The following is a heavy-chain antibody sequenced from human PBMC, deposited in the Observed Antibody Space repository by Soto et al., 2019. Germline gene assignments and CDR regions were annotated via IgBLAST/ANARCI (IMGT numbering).Heavy chain of an antibody. D-gene: IGHD3-22*01. CDR2: IYYGGST. V-gene: IGHV4-30-4*01. CDR1: GRSISSGDYY. Sequence: TPECLSLTCTVSGRSISSGDYYWGRIRQPPGTGLEGIGYIYYGGSTYYNPSLKSRVTLSIDITNNHVSLILNSVTAADTAVYDCARVGPWVPYYYDSSPYTFDNWFDPWGQGTLVTVSS. J-gene: IGHJ5*02. CDR3: ARVGPWVPYYYDSSPYTFDNWFDP.